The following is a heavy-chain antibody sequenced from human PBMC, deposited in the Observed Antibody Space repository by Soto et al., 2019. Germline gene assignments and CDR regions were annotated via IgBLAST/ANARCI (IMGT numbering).Heavy chain of an antibody. Sequence: SETLSLTCAVYGGSFSGYYWSWIRQPPGKGLEWIGEINHSGSTNYNPSLKSRVTISVDTSKNQFSLKLSSVTAADTAVYYCARGRGYDFWSGYLPFDPWGQGTLVTVS. CDR3: ARGRGYDFWSGYLPFDP. CDR2: INHSGST. J-gene: IGHJ5*02. V-gene: IGHV4-34*01. CDR1: GGSFSGYY. D-gene: IGHD3-3*01.